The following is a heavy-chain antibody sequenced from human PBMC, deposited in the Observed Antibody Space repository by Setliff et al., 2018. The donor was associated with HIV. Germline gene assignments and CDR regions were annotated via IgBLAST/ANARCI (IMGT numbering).Heavy chain of an antibody. CDR3: ARLARGAFDI. V-gene: IGHV4-39*01. CDR2: IYYSGHT. Sequence: PSETLSLTCAVYGESFSSYYWGWNRQPPGKGLEWIGSIYYSGHTYYNPSLKSRVTLSVDTSKNQFSLKLSSVTAADTAVYYCARLARGAFDIWGQGTMVTVSS. J-gene: IGHJ3*02. CDR1: GESFSSYY.